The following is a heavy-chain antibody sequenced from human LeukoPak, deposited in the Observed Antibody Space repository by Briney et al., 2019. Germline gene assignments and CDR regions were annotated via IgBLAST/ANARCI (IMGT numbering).Heavy chain of an antibody. CDR2: ISTSSSYI. Sequence: PGGSLRLSCAASGFTVSSYNMNWVRQAPGKGLEWVSSISTSSSYIYYADSVKGRFTISRDNAKNSLYLQMNSLRAEDTAVYYCARDRRDPVVGNDAFDIWGQGTMVTVSS. J-gene: IGHJ3*02. V-gene: IGHV3-21*01. CDR3: ARDRRDPVVGNDAFDI. D-gene: IGHD1-26*01. CDR1: GFTVSSYN.